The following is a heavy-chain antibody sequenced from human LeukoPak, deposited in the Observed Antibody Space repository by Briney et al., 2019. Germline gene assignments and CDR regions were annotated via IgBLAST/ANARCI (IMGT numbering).Heavy chain of an antibody. CDR3: ATVLEGSRGQHWHFDL. J-gene: IGHJ2*01. V-gene: IGHV4-34*01. Sequence: SETLSLTGAVYGGSFSGYYWSWIRQPPGKGLEWIGEINHSGSTNYNPSLKSRVTISVDTSKKQFSLKLSSVTAADTAVYYCATVLEGSRGQHWHFDLWGRGTLVTVSS. CDR1: GGSFSGYY. CDR2: INHSGST. D-gene: IGHD6-19*01.